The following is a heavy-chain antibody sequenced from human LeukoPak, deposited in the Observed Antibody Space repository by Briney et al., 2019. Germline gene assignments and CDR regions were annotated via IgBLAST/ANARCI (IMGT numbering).Heavy chain of an antibody. CDR2: IIPILGIA. V-gene: IGHV1-69*04. CDR3: ARTAGSGWSDAFDI. CDR1: GGTFSSYA. D-gene: IGHD6-19*01. Sequence: ASVKVSCKASGGTFSSYAIIWVRQAPGQGLGWMGRIIPILGIANYAQKFQGRVTITADKSTSTAYMELSSLRSEDTAVYYCARTAGSGWSDAFDIWGQGTMVTVSS. J-gene: IGHJ3*02.